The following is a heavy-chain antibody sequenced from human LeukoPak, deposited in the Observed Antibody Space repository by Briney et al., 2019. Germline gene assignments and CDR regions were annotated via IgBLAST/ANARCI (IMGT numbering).Heavy chain of an antibody. CDR2: IYNSGRT. CDR3: ARSAPDSSGPYESFDP. V-gene: IGHV4-30-4*01. J-gene: IGHJ5*02. CDR1: GGSISSGDYY. D-gene: IGHD3-22*01. Sequence: SQTLSLTCTVSGGSISSGDYYWSWIRQPPGKGLEWIGYIYNSGRTHYNPSLESRVTISVDTSKNQFSLKLSSVTAADTAVYYCARSAPDSSGPYESFDPWGQGSLVTVSS.